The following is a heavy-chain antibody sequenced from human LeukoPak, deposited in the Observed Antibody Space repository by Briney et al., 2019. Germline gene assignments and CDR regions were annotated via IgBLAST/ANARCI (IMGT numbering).Heavy chain of an antibody. J-gene: IGHJ3*02. V-gene: IGHV3-21*01. Sequence: GGSLRLSCAASGFTFSSYSMNWVRQAPGKGLEWVSSISSSSSYIYYADSVKGRFTISRDNAKNSLYLQMNSLRAEDAAVYYCASGGIRFLEWLEDDAFDIWGQGTMVTVSS. CDR1: GFTFSSYS. CDR3: ASGGIRFLEWLEDDAFDI. CDR2: ISSSSSYI. D-gene: IGHD3-3*01.